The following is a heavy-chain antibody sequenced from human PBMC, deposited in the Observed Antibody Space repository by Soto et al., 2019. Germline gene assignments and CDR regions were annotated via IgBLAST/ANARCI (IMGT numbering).Heavy chain of an antibody. V-gene: IGHV3-21*01. CDR1: GFAFHGYT. Sequence: PGGSLRLSCAASGFAFHGYTINWVRQAPGRGLEWVSSISGSGSFIYYADSVRGRFTVSRDNARNSLFLQMDSLRADDTAVYYCDGDSGYLSMAVWGQGTTVTVSS. J-gene: IGHJ6*02. CDR2: ISGSGSFI. D-gene: IGHD5-12*01. CDR3: DGDSGYLSMAV.